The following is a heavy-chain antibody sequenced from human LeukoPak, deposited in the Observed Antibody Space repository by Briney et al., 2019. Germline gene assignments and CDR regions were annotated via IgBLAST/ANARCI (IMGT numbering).Heavy chain of an antibody. V-gene: IGHV4-59*01. CDR1: GGSISSYY. D-gene: IGHD3-9*01. CDR2: IYYSGST. Sequence: PSETLSLTCTVSGGSISSYYWSWIRQPPGKGLEWIGYIYYSGSTNYNPSLKSRVTISVDTSKNQFSLKLSSVTAADTAVYYCARSGYGYDILTDWGHPHFDYWGQGTLVTVSS. J-gene: IGHJ4*02. CDR3: ARSGYGYDILTDWGHPHFDY.